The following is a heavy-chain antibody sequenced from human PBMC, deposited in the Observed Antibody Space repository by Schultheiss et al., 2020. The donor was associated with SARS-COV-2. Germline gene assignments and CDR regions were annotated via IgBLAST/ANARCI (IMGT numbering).Heavy chain of an antibody. J-gene: IGHJ4*02. CDR3: ARGPYFDWLLID. CDR2: INHSGST. D-gene: IGHD3-9*01. V-gene: IGHV4-61*08. CDR1: GGSISSGGYY. Sequence: SETLSLTCTVSGGSISSGGYYWSWIRQPPGKGLEWIGEINHSGSTNYNPSLKSRVTISVDTSKNQFSLKLSSVTAADTAVYYCARGPYFDWLLIDWGQGTLVTVSS.